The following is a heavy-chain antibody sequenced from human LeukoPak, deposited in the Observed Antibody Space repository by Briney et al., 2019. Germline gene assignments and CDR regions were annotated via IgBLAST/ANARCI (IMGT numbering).Heavy chain of an antibody. Sequence: GASVRVSCKASGYTFTIYGISWVRQAPGQGLEWMGWISGFNGATNYAQKFQGRVTMTLDTSTNTTYMDLRTVTPDDTAIYYCARALPGAANAHNWFDPWGQGTLVTVSS. V-gene: IGHV1-18*01. J-gene: IGHJ5*02. CDR1: GYTFTIYG. CDR2: ISGFNGAT. D-gene: IGHD2-2*01. CDR3: ARALPGAANAHNWFDP.